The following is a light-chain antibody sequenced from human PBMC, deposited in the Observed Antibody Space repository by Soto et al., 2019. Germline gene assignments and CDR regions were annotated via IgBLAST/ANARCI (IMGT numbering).Light chain of an antibody. CDR2: GAS. CDR3: QQYGSSPLYT. J-gene: IGKJ2*01. CDR1: QSVSSSY. Sequence: EIVLTQSPGTLSLSPGERATLSCRASQSVSSSYLAWYQQKPGQAPRLLIYGASSRATGSPDRFSGSGSGTAFTLTISRLEPEDVAVYYCQQYGSSPLYTFGQGTKLEIK. V-gene: IGKV3-20*01.